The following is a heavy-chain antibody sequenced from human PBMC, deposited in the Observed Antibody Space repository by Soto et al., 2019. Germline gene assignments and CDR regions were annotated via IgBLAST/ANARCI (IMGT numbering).Heavy chain of an antibody. CDR3: AKYRSRIVGATDY. CDR1: GFTFSSYG. Sequence: VQLVESGGGVVQPGRSLRLSCAASGFTFSSYGMHWVRQAPGKGLEWVAVISGSGGSTYYADSVKGRFTISRDNSKNTLYLQMNSLRAEDTAVYYCAKYRSRIVGATDYWGQGTLVTVSS. V-gene: IGHV3-23*04. D-gene: IGHD1-26*01. CDR2: ISGSGGST. J-gene: IGHJ4*02.